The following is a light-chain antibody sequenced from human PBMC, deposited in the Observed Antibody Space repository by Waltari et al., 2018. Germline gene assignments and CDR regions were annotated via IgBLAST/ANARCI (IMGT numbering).Light chain of an antibody. CDR3: QQYFSYPLT. V-gene: IGKV1-5*03. J-gene: IGKJ4*01. CDR2: KVS. Sequence: DIQKTQSPSTLSASIGDRVTITCRASQRISSYLAWYQQKPGKAPKFLIYKVSRLESGVPSRFSGSGSGTEFTLTVTSLQPDDFATYYCQQYFSYPLTFGGGTKVEIK. CDR1: QRISSY.